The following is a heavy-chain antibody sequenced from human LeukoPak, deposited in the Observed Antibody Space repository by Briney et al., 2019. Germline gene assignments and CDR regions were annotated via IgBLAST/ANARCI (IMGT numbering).Heavy chain of an antibody. CDR2: FHRRVGT. J-gene: IGHJ4*02. Sequence: SGTLSLTCAVSGGFISRGNGWGWFGHPPGKGLEWIGEFHRRVGTNYNPSLKSRVAISMDKSKNQFSLDVTSVTAADTAMYYCARKGPATIADYWGRGTLVTVSS. CDR3: ARKGPATIADY. CDR1: GGFISRGNG. V-gene: IGHV4-4*02. D-gene: IGHD4-11*01.